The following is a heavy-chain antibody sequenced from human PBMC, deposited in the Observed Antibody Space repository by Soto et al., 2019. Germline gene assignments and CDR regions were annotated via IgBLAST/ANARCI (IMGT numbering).Heavy chain of an antibody. CDR2: TYYRSKWYN. D-gene: IGHD3-22*01. V-gene: IGHV6-1*01. J-gene: IGHJ4*02. CDR3: ARSAMIVVVTHFDY. CDR1: GDSVSSNSAA. Sequence: SQTLSLTCAISGDSVSSNSAAWNWIRQSPSRGLEWLGRTYYRSKWYNDYAVSVKSRITINPDTSKNQFSLQLNSVTHEDTAVYYCARSAMIVVVTHFDYWGQGTLVTVSS.